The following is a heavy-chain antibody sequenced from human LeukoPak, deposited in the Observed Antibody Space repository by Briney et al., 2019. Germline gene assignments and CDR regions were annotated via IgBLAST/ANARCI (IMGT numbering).Heavy chain of an antibody. CDR2: IYYSGSD. J-gene: IGHJ3*02. V-gene: IGHV4-31*02. D-gene: IGHD3-16*02. CDR1: GGSVSSGGYY. CDR3: AREVPYYDYVWGSYRYNAFDI. Sequence: SETLSLNCSVSGGSVSSGGYYWSWIRQRPGKVLEWNGYIYYSGSDEYNQSLNSRLTISVDTSKNEFSLKLSSVTAADTAVYYCAREVPYYDYVWGSYRYNAFDIWGQGTMVTVSS.